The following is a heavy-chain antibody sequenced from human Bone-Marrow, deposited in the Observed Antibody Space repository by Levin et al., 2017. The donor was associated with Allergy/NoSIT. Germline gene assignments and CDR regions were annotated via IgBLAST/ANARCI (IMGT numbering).Heavy chain of an antibody. V-gene: IGHV3-7*01. D-gene: IGHD1-26*01. Sequence: GESLKISCAASGFTCSSYWMSWVRQAPGKGLEWVANIKQDGSEKYYVDSVKGRFTISRDNAKNSLYLQMNSLRAEDTAVYYCARDLVWGRGSYSDAFDIWGQGTMVTVSS. CDR2: IKQDGSEK. CDR3: ARDLVWGRGSYSDAFDI. CDR1: GFTCSSYW. J-gene: IGHJ3*02.